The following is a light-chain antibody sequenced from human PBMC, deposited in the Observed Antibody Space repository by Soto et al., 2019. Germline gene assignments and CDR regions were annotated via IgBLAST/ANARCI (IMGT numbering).Light chain of an antibody. CDR1: QSVLYSSNNKNY. CDR3: QQYYSTPIT. J-gene: IGKJ3*01. Sequence: DIVMTQSPDSLAVSLGERATINCKSSQSVLYSSNNKNYSAWYQQKPGQPPKLLIYWASTRESGVPDRFSGSGSGTDFTLTISSLQAEDVAVYYCQQYYSTPITFGPGTKVDIK. CDR2: WAS. V-gene: IGKV4-1*01.